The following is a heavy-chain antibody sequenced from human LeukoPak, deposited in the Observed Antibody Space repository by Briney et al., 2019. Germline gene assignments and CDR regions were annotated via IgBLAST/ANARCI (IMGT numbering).Heavy chain of an antibody. Sequence: ASVKVSCKASGYTFTSYGISWVRQAPGQGLEWMGWISAYNGNTNYAQKLQGRVTMTTDTSTSTAYMELRSLRSDDTAVYYCARDGYDFWSGYSPYYYYMDVWGKGTTVTVSS. D-gene: IGHD3-3*01. CDR1: GYTFTSYG. V-gene: IGHV1-18*01. CDR2: ISAYNGNT. J-gene: IGHJ6*03. CDR3: ARDGYDFWSGYSPYYYYMDV.